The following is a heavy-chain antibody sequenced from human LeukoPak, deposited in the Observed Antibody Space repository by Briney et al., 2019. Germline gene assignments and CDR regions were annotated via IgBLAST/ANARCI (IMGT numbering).Heavy chain of an antibody. CDR2: IIPIFGTA. D-gene: IGHD6-19*01. CDR1: GGTFSSYA. J-gene: IGHJ5*02. Sequence: SVKVSCKASGGTFSSYAISWMRQAPGQGLEWMGGIIPIFGTANYAQKFQGRVTITADESTSTAYMELSSLRSEDTAVYYCARDRFGRAVAETWGQGTLVTVSS. CDR3: ARDRFGRAVAET. V-gene: IGHV1-69*13.